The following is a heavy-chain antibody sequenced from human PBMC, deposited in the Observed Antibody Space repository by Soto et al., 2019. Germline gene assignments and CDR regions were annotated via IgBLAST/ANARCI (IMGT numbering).Heavy chain of an antibody. J-gene: IGHJ4*02. CDR3: ARGAQGFFPVSGIYFYFDH. V-gene: IGHV1-2*02. CDR2: VHPDSGGT. Sequence: ASVKVSCKTSGYIFTDHLIHWVRQAPGQGLQWVGCVHPDSGGTNVAQAFQDRVTMTADTSITTAYMDLARLRPDDTAIFYCARGAQGFFPVSGIYFYFDHWGQGTPVTVS. CDR1: GYIFTDHL. D-gene: IGHD3-22*01.